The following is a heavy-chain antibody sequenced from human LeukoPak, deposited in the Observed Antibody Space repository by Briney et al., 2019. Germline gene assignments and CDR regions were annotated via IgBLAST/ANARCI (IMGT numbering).Heavy chain of an antibody. CDR1: GFSFTSYA. J-gene: IGHJ6*03. V-gene: IGHV3-21*06. D-gene: IGHD1-1*01. Sequence: GGALRLSCSASGFSFTSYAMNWVPQAPGKGLEWVSSITTGSSYIYYADSVRGRFSVSRNNAKNSLYLEMNILRAEDTAVYYCARVEATTARSYYYYYMDVWGKGTTVTVSS. CDR3: ARVEATTARSYYYYYMDV. CDR2: ITTGSSYI.